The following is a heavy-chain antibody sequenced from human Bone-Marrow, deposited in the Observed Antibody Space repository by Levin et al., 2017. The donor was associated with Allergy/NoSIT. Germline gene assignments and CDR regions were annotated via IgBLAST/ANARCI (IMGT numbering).Heavy chain of an antibody. V-gene: IGHV3-15*01. CDR3: TTGGSSGWLDY. D-gene: IGHD6-19*01. CDR2: IKSKTDGGTT. CDR1: VFTLSNAW. Sequence: LSLTCAASVFTLSNAWMSWVRQAPGKGLEWVGRIKSKTDGGTTDYAAPVKGRFTISRDDSKNTLYLQMNSLKTEDTAVYYCTTGGSSGWLDYWGQGTLVTVSS. J-gene: IGHJ4*02.